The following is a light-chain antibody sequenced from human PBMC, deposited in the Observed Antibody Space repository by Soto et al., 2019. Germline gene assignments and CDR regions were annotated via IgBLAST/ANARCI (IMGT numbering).Light chain of an antibody. CDR3: QQYNDSQRT. J-gene: IGKJ1*01. CDR1: QTLLNK. CDR2: DAP. Sequence: IVITQSPATLSVSPGERATLSCRARQTLLNKLAWFQQEPGQAPRLLIDDAPTRATGGPARFSGSGSGTEFTLTISSLQSEDFAVYYCQQYNDSQRTFGQGTKVDIK. V-gene: IGKV3-15*01.